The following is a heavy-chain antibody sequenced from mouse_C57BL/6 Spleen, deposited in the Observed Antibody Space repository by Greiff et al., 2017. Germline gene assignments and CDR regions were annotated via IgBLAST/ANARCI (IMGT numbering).Heavy chain of an antibody. Sequence: QVQLQQPGAELVRPGSSVKLSCKASGYTFTSYWMDWVQQRPGQGLEWIGNIYPSDSATHYNQKFKDKATLTVDKSSSTAYIQLSSLTSEDSAVYYCARRGDYDYAWFAYWGQGTLVTVSA. V-gene: IGHV1-61*01. CDR3: ARRGDYDYAWFAY. D-gene: IGHD2-4*01. CDR2: IYPSDSAT. J-gene: IGHJ3*01. CDR1: GYTFTSYW.